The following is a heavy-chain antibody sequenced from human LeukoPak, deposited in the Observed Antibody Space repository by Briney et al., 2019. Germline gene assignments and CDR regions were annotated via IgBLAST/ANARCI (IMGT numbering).Heavy chain of an antibody. J-gene: IGHJ4*02. D-gene: IGHD5-18*01. V-gene: IGHV6-1*01. Sequence: SQTLSLTCAISGDSVFSNSAAWSWIRQSPSRGLEWLGRTYYRSKWYNDYAVSVKSRITINPDTSKNQFSLQLNSVTPEDTAVYYRARGGYSYGFDYWGQGTLVTVSS. CDR3: ARGGYSYGFDY. CDR1: GDSVFSNSAA. CDR2: TYYRSKWYN.